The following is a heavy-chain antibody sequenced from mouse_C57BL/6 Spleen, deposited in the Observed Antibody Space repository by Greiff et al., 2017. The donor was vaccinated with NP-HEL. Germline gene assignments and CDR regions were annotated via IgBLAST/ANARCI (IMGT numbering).Heavy chain of an antibody. D-gene: IGHD2-3*01. V-gene: IGHV1-52*01. CDR1: GYTFTSYW. CDR3: ALYDGYYTWFAY. J-gene: IGHJ3*01. CDR2: IDPSDSET. Sequence: QVHVKQPGAELVRPGSSVKLSCKASGYTFTSYWMHWVKQRPIQGLEWIGNIDPSDSETHYNQKFKDKATLTVDKSSSTAYMQLSSLTSEDSAVYYCALYDGYYTWFAYWGQGTLVTVSA.